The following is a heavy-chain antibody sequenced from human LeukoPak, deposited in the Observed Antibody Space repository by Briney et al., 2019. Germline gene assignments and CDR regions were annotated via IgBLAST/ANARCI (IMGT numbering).Heavy chain of an antibody. Sequence: KPSETLSLTCTVSGRSISSYYWSWLRQPAGKGLEWIGRIYTSGSTNYNPSLKSRVTMSVDTSMNQFSLKLSSVTAADTAVYYCARDLTTVTTTPSFDLWGRGTLVTVSS. V-gene: IGHV4-4*07. CDR3: ARDLTTVTTTPSFDL. J-gene: IGHJ2*01. D-gene: IGHD4-17*01. CDR2: IYTSGST. CDR1: GRSISSYY.